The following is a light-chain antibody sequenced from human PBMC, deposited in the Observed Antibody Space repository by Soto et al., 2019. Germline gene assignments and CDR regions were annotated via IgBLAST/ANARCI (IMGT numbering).Light chain of an antibody. CDR3: QQYGSSPT. CDR2: GAS. J-gene: IGKJ5*01. V-gene: IGKV3-20*01. Sequence: EILFTQSPGTLSLSPGESATISCRASQSVSSSYLAWYQQKPGKAPRLLIYGASSRATGIPDRLSGSGSGTDFTLTIRRLEPEDFAVYYCQQYGSSPTFGQGTRLEIK. CDR1: QSVSSSY.